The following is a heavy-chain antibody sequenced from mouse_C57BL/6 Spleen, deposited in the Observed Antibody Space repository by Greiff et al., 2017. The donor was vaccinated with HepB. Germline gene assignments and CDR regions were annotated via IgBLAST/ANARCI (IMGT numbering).Heavy chain of an antibody. CDR3: ARRDYDVDY. CDR2: IYPGDGDT. CDR1: GYAFSSSW. V-gene: IGHV1-82*01. J-gene: IGHJ2*01. D-gene: IGHD2-4*01. Sequence: VQRVESGPELVKPGASVKISCKASGYAFSSSWMNWVKQRPGKGLEWIGRIYPGDGDTNYNGKFKGKATLTADKSSSTAYMQLSSLTSEDSAVYFCARRDYDVDYWGQGTTLTVSS.